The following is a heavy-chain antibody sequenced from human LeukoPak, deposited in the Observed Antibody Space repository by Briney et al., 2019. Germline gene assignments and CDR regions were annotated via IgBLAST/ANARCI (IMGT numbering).Heavy chain of an antibody. Sequence: SETLSLTCTVSGGSMSSYYWSWIRQPPGKGLECIGNIYYSGSTNYNPSLKSRVTISLDTSKNQFSLKLSSVTAADTAMYYCARGRYYYDSSGYYYDNWFDSWGQGTLVTASS. CDR3: ARGRYYYDSSGYYYDNWFDS. D-gene: IGHD3-22*01. V-gene: IGHV4-59*01. CDR1: GGSMSSYY. CDR2: IYYSGST. J-gene: IGHJ5*01.